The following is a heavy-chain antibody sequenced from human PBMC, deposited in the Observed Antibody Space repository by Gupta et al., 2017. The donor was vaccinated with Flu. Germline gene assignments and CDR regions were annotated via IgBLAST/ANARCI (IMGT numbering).Heavy chain of an antibody. CDR3: TRGVRQWGLSPNYFDP. Sequence: IYGVRQAPGQGLEWMGGFLPVFKTSHYARKFEGRFTISADESTGTAYMELVSLTSAATAIYYCTRGVRQWGLSPNYFDPRGLGTPGTVSS. CDR2: FLPVFKTS. D-gene: IGHD1-26*01. J-gene: IGHJ5*02. V-gene: IGHV1-69*01.